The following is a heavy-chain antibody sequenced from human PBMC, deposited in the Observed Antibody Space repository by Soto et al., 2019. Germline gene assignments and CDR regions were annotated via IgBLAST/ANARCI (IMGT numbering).Heavy chain of an antibody. D-gene: IGHD5-12*01. CDR3: ARNSGYYVTDY. V-gene: IGHV4-59*08. CDR1: GGSITSYY. Sequence: PSETLSLTCNVSGGSITSYYLTWIRQPPGKGLEWIGYMFYGGSANYNPSLRGRVTISLDTSKNQFSLKLSSVTAADTSVYYCARNSGYYVTDYWGQGTLVTVSS. CDR2: MFYGGSA. J-gene: IGHJ4*02.